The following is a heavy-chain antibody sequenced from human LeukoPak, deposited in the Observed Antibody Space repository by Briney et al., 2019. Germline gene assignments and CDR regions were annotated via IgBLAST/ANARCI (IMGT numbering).Heavy chain of an antibody. Sequence: SETLSLTCTVSGGSISSYYWSWIRQPPGKGLEWIGYIYYSGSTNYYPSLKSRVTISVDTSKNQFSLKLSSVTAADTAVYYCARPGILLRGNWYLDLWGRGTLVTVSS. D-gene: IGHD3-10*01. V-gene: IGHV4-59*01. J-gene: IGHJ2*01. CDR2: IYYSGST. CDR3: ARPGILLRGNWYLDL. CDR1: GGSISSYY.